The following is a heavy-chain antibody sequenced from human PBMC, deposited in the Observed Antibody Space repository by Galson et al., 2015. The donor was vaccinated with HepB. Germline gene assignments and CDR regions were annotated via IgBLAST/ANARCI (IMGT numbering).Heavy chain of an antibody. V-gene: IGHV3-20*04. D-gene: IGHD3-16*01. CDR3: ARDGAPYIRRRKDAFDM. CDR1: GFTFDDYG. Sequence: SLRLSCAVSGFTFDDYGMSWVRQVPGKGLEWVSSINWNGGSKGYADSVKGRFTISRNNVKNSLYLQMNSLRAEDTALYYCARDGAPYIRRRKDAFDMWGQGTMVTVSS. J-gene: IGHJ3*02. CDR2: INWNGGSK.